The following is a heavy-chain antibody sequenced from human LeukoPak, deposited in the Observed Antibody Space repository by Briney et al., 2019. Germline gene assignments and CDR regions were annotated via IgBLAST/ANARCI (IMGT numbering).Heavy chain of an antibody. V-gene: IGHV4-59*01. CDR3: ARTYGSGGYQRFDP. CDR1: GGSISDYY. J-gene: IGHJ5*02. D-gene: IGHD3-10*01. CDR2: IYYSGST. Sequence: PSETLPLTCTVSGGSISDYYWSWIRQPPGKGLQWIGYIYYSGSTNYNPSLKSRVTMSVDTSKNQFSLRLSSVTAADTAVYYCARTYGSGGYQRFDPWGQGTLVTVSS.